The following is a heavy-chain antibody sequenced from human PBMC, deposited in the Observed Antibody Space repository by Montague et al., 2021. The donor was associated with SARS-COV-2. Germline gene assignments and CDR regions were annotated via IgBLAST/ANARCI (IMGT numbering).Heavy chain of an antibody. CDR3: ARPGSGYSYGSGAFDY. Sequence: SETLSLTCTVSGGSISNSIYYWDWIRQPPGEGLEWIGNIYYTENTYYNPSLKSRVTISIDTSKNQFSLKLSSVTAADTAVYYCARPGSGYSYGSGAFDYWGQGTLVTVSS. CDR2: IYYTENT. J-gene: IGHJ4*02. V-gene: IGHV4-39*01. D-gene: IGHD5-18*01. CDR1: GGSISNSIYY.